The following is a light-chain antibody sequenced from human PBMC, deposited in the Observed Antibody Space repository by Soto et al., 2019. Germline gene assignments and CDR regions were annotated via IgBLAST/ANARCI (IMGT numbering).Light chain of an antibody. CDR2: EVS. V-gene: IGLV2-14*01. CDR1: SSDVGGYNY. CDR3: SSYTSSSTVV. Sequence: QSALTQPASVSGSPGQSITISCMGTSSDVGGYNYVSWYQHHPGKAPKLMVYEVSNRPSGVSNRFSGSKSGNTASLTISGLQAEDEADYYCSSYTSSSTVVFGGGTKLTVL. J-gene: IGLJ2*01.